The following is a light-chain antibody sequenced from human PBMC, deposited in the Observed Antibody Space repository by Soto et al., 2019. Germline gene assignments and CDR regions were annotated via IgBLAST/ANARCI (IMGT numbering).Light chain of an antibody. V-gene: IGKV3D-20*02. J-gene: IGKJ4*02. CDR3: QQRSSWPLM. Sequence: EIVLTQSPNTLSLSPGERVTLSCRASQSFSSSFLAWYQQKPGQAPRLLIYGASSRATGIPDRFSGSGSGTDFTLTINRLEPEDFAVYFCQQRSSWPLMFGGGTKVEIK. CDR1: QSFSSSF. CDR2: GAS.